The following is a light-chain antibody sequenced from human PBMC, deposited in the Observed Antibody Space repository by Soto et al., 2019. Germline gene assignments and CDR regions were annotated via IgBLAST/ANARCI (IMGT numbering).Light chain of an antibody. CDR2: GAS. Sequence: IPLTQSPSSLSASVGDRVTMTCRASQGIKNDLGWYQQRPGKAPRLLIYGASTLYSGVPSRFSATGSGIDFTLTINSLQPEDFATYYCLQDFTYPRTCGPGTRV. CDR1: QGIKND. J-gene: IGKJ3*01. V-gene: IGKV1-6*01. CDR3: LQDFTYPRT.